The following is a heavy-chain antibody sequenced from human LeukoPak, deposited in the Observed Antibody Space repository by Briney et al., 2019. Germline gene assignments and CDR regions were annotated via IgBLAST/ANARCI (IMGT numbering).Heavy chain of an antibody. J-gene: IGHJ3*02. CDR2: IYYSGST. D-gene: IGHD2-15*01. CDR3: ARDIHCSGGSCYPNDAFDI. CDR1: GGSISSSSYY. Sequence: SETLSLTCTVSGGSISSSSYYWSWIRQPPGKGLEWIGYIYYSGSTNYNLSLKSRVTISVDTSKNQFSLKLSSVTAADTAVYYCARDIHCSGGSCYPNDAFDIWGQGTMVTVSS. V-gene: IGHV4-61*01.